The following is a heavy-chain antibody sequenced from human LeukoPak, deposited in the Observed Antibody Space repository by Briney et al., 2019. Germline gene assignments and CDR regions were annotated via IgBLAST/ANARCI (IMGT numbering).Heavy chain of an antibody. CDR2: ISAYNGNT. CDR1: GYTFTSYG. V-gene: IGHV1-18*01. CDR3: ARDSSGYYIDAFDI. J-gene: IGHJ3*02. D-gene: IGHD3-22*01. Sequence: ASVKVSCKASGYTFTSYGISWVRQAPGQGLEWMGGISAYNGNTNYAQKLQGRVTMTTDTSTSTAYMELRRLRSDDTAVYYCARDSSGYYIDAFDIWGQGTMVTVSS.